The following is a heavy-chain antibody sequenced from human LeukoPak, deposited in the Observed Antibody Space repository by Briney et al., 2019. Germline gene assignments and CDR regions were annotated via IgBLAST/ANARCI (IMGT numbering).Heavy chain of an antibody. V-gene: IGHV1-46*01. Sequence: ASVKVSFKASGYTFTIYYMHWVRQAPGQGLEWMGIINPSGGSTSYAQKFQGRVTMTADTSTDTAYMELSSLRSEDTAVYYCATDILGSYYGMDVWGQGTTVTVSS. CDR1: GYTFTIYY. CDR3: ATDILGSYYGMDV. CDR2: INPSGGST. D-gene: IGHD3-9*01. J-gene: IGHJ6*02.